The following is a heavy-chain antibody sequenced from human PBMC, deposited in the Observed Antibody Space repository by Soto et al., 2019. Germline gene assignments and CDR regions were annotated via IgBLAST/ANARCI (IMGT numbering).Heavy chain of an antibody. J-gene: IGHJ4*02. CDR2: ISGSGGST. Sequence: EVQLLESGGGLVQPGGSLRLSCAASGFTFSSYAMSWVRQAPGKGLEWVSAISGSGGSTYYADSVKGRFTISRDNSKNTLYLQMNSLRAEDTAVYYCATARWLQTSFDYWGQGTLVTVSS. V-gene: IGHV3-23*01. D-gene: IGHD5-12*01. CDR3: ATARWLQTSFDY. CDR1: GFTFSSYA.